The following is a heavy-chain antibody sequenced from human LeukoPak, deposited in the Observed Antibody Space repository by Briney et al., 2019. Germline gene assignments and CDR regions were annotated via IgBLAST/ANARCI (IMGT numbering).Heavy chain of an antibody. Sequence: GGSLRLSCAASGITFNNYAMSWVRQAPGKGLERVSDISGSGGVTHYADSVKGRFTISRDNSKNTLYLQMNSLRAEDTAVYYCAKSVGWVKYYFDYWGKGTLVTVSS. J-gene: IGHJ4*02. CDR2: ISGSGGVT. V-gene: IGHV3-23*01. CDR1: GITFNNYA. CDR3: AKSVGWVKYYFDY. D-gene: IGHD6-19*01.